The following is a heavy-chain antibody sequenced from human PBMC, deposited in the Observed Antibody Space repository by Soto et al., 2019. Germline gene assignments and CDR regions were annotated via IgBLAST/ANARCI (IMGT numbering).Heavy chain of an antibody. D-gene: IGHD6-19*01. CDR1: GGSIISYY. J-gene: IGHJ6*02. CDR3: ARLFGSGWYYYYGMDV. V-gene: IGHV4-59*08. CDR2: IYYSGST. Sequence: SETLSLTCTVSGGSIISYYWSWIRQPPGKGLEWIGYIYYSGSTYYNPSLKSRVTISVDTSKNQFSLKLSSVTAADTAVYYCARLFGSGWYYYYGMDVWGQGNTVTVSS.